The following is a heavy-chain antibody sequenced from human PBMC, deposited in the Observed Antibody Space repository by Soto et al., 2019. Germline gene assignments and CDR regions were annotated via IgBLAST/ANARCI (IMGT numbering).Heavy chain of an antibody. Sequence: QLQLVESGGGVVQPGRSLRLSCAASGFTFSSYGMHWVRQAPGKGLEWVAVISYDGSNKYYADSVKGRFTISRDNSKNTLYLQMNGLRAEDTAVYYCARDGEEVVAGAFDIWGQGTMVTVSS. D-gene: IGHD2-15*01. V-gene: IGHV3-30*03. CDR3: ARDGEEVVAGAFDI. CDR1: GFTFSSYG. J-gene: IGHJ3*02. CDR2: ISYDGSNK.